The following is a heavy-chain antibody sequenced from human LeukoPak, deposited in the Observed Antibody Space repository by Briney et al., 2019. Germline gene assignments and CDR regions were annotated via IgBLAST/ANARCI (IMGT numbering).Heavy chain of an antibody. Sequence: SETLSLTCTGSGDYISSGDYYSSWIRQPAGKGLEWIGRISSSGSTNYNPSLKSRVTISVDTSKNQFSLKLSSVTAADTAVYYCARERYYGSGSYYNVLGPDAFDIWGQGTMVTVSS. CDR2: ISSSGST. D-gene: IGHD3-10*01. CDR3: ARERYYGSGSYYNVLGPDAFDI. V-gene: IGHV4-61*02. J-gene: IGHJ3*02. CDR1: GDYISSGDYY.